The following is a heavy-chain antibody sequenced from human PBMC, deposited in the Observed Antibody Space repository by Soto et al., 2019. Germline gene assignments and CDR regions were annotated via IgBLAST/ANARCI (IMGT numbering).Heavy chain of an antibody. CDR2: ISAYNGNT. V-gene: IGHV1-18*01. CDR3: ARDPGPGFYYDSSGQAGLFDY. Sequence: ASVKVSCKASGYTFTSYGISWVRQAPGQGLEWMGWISAYNGNTNYAQKLQGRVTMTTDTSTSTAYMELRSLRSDDTAVYYCARDPGPGFYYDSSGQAGLFDYWGQGTLVTVS. D-gene: IGHD3-22*01. J-gene: IGHJ4*02. CDR1: GYTFTSYG.